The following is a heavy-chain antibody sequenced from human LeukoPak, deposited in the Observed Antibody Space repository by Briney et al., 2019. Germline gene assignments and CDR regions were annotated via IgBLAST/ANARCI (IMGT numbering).Heavy chain of an antibody. D-gene: IGHD5-24*01. CDR1: GGSFSGYY. CDR3: ARESDGWFDP. CDR2: INHSGST. Sequence: PSETLPLTCAVYGGSFSGYYWSWIRQPPGKGLEWIGEINHSGSTNYNPSFKSRVTMSVDTSKNQFSLKLSSVTAADTAVYYCARESDGWFDPWGQGTLVTVSS. V-gene: IGHV4-34*01. J-gene: IGHJ5*02.